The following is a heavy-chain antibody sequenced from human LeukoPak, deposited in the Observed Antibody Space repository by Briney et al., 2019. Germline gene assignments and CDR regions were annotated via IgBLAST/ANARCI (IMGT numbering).Heavy chain of an antibody. Sequence: PGRSLRLSCAASGFTFSSYGMHWVRQAPGKGLEWVAVISYDGSNKYYADPVKGRFTISRDNSKNTLYLQMNSLRAEDTAVYYCAKVENYWGQGTLVTVSS. CDR1: GFTFSSYG. CDR3: AKVENY. CDR2: ISYDGSNK. J-gene: IGHJ4*02. V-gene: IGHV3-30*18.